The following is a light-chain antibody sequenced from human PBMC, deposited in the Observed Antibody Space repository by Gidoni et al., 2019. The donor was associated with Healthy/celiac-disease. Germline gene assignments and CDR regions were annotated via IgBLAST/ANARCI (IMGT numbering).Light chain of an antibody. CDR3: QQYYSSPRT. CDR1: QSVLYSSNNTNY. CDR2: WET. J-gene: IGKJ1*01. V-gene: IGKV4-1*01. Sequence: DIVMIQYPDGLVVSLGDRATINCKSSQSVLYSSNNTNYLAWYQQQPVQPPHMLIYWETTRESSVPDRCSGSGSGADFTLTISSLQAEDEAVYYCQQYYSSPRTFGQGTKVEIK.